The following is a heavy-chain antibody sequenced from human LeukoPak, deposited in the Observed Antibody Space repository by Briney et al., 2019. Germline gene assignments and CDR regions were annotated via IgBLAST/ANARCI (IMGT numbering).Heavy chain of an antibody. V-gene: IGHV3-9*01. J-gene: IGHJ4*01. CDR3: AKGIYSSGWSYFDY. CDR1: GFTFDDYA. CDR2: ISWNSGSI. Sequence: GRSLRLSCAASGFTFDDYAMHWVRQAPGKGLEWVSGISWNSGSIGYADSVKGRFTISRDNAKNSLYLQMNSLRAEDTAVYYCAKGIYSSGWSYFDYWGHGTLVTVSS. D-gene: IGHD6-19*01.